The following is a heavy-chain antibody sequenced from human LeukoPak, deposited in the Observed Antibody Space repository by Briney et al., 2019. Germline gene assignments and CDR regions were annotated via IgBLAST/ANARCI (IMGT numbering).Heavy chain of an antibody. V-gene: IGHV1-18*01. J-gene: IGHJ4*02. CDR2: ISGYNYNT. Sequence: LDWLGWISGYNYNTNYAQMFRGRVTMTIDTSTITAYMELRSLTSDDTAVYYCARDKSVATAPRHPFDYWGQGTLITVSS. CDR3: ARDKSVATAPRHPFDY. D-gene: IGHD5-12*01.